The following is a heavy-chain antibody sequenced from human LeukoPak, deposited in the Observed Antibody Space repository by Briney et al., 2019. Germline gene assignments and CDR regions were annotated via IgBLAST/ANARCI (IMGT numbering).Heavy chain of an antibody. CDR3: AKGLDAYSPGSRVLDY. CDR2: IKEDGSEK. CDR1: RFTFSNYW. Sequence: GGSLRLSCGASRFTFSNYWMSWVRQAPGKGLEWVANIKEDGSEKDYVDSVKGRFTISRDNAKNSLYLQMNSLRAEDTAVYYCAKGLDAYSPGSRVLDYWGRGTLVTVSS. D-gene: IGHD3/OR15-3a*01. J-gene: IGHJ4*02. V-gene: IGHV3-7*03.